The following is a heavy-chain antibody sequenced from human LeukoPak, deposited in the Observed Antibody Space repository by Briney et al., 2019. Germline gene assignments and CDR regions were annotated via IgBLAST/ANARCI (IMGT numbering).Heavy chain of an antibody. V-gene: IGHV1-69*13. Sequence: RASVKVSCKASGGTFSSYAISWVRQAPGQGLEWMGGIIPIFGTANYAQKFQGRVTITADESTSTAYMELSSLRSEDTAVYYCARDFSVPYYYDSSGSDAFDIWGQGTMVTVSS. CDR2: IIPIFGTA. D-gene: IGHD3-22*01. CDR3: ARDFSVPYYYDSSGSDAFDI. J-gene: IGHJ3*02. CDR1: GGTFSSYA.